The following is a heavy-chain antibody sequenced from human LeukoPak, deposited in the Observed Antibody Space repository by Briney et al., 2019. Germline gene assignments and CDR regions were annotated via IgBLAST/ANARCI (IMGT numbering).Heavy chain of an antibody. D-gene: IGHD5-18*01. Sequence: TVSGGSMSSYYWNWIRQPAGKGLEWLGHIYTSGSTNYNPSLKSRVTMSVDTSKNQFSLKLNSVTAADTAVYYCARGAPKEIQLWLRLRGVAFDIWGQGTMVTVSS. CDR1: GGSMSSYY. CDR3: ARGAPKEIQLWLRLRGVAFDI. J-gene: IGHJ3*02. V-gene: IGHV4-4*07. CDR2: IYTSGST.